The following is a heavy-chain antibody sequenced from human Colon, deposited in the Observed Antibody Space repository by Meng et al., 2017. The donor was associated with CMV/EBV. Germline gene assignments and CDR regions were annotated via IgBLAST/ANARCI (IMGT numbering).Heavy chain of an antibody. CDR2: ISSSGSTI. V-gene: IGHV3-48*03. CDR1: GFTFSSYE. Sequence: GESLKISCAASGFTFSSYEMNWVRQAPGKGLEWVSYISSSGSTIYYADSVKGRFTISRDNAKNSLYLQMNSLRAEDTAVYYCARDRPYYYDSSGYWDAFDMWGQGTMVTVSS. CDR3: ARDRPYYYDSSGYWDAFDM. J-gene: IGHJ3*02. D-gene: IGHD3-22*01.